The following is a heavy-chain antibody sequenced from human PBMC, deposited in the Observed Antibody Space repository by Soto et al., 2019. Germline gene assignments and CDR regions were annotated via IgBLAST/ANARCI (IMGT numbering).Heavy chain of an antibody. V-gene: IGHV4-39*01. J-gene: IGHJ6*02. CDR2: IYYSGST. CDR1: GGSIGSSSYY. Sequence: SETLSLTCTVSGGSIGSSSYYWGWIRQPPGKGLEWIGSIYYSGSTYYNPSLKSRVTISVDTSKNQFSLKLSSVTAADTAVYYCARLRRADAGAYYSDVWGQGTTVTVSS. D-gene: IGHD3-10*01. CDR3: ARLRRADAGAYYSDV.